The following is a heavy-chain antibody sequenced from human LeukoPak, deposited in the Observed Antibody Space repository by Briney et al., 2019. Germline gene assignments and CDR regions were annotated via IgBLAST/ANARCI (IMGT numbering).Heavy chain of an antibody. D-gene: IGHD1-14*01. CDR1: GGSISSNHW. V-gene: IGHV4-4*02. J-gene: IGHJ5*02. Sequence: SETLSLTCAVSGGSISSNHWWSWVRQPPGKGLEWIGEIYHSGSTNYNPSLKSRDTISVDTSKNQFSLKLSSVTAADTAVYYCARGRNINRAYQYNWFDPWGQGNLVTVSS. CDR3: ARGRNINRAYQYNWFDP. CDR2: IYHSGST.